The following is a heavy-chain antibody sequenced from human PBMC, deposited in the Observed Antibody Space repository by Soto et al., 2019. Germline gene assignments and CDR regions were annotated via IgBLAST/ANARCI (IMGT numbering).Heavy chain of an antibody. CDR2: IYYSGST. V-gene: IGHV4-59*01. CDR3: ARGFTIFGVVTTLIFDY. J-gene: IGHJ4*02. Sequence: PSETLSLTCTVSGGSISSYYWSWIRQPPGKGLEWIGYIYYSGSTNYNPSLKSRVTISVDTSKNQFSLKLSSVTAADTAVYYCARGFTIFGVVTTLIFDYWGQGTLVTVSS. D-gene: IGHD3-3*01. CDR1: GGSISSYY.